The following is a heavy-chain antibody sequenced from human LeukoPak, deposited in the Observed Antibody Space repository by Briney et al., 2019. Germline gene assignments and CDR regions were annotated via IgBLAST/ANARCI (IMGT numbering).Heavy chain of an antibody. CDR3: AKGIVGATGGAYFDY. CDR2: ISWNSGSI. D-gene: IGHD1-26*01. V-gene: IGHV3-9*01. J-gene: IGHJ4*02. Sequence: GRSLRLSCAASGFTFDDYAMHWVRQAPGKGLEWVSGISWNSGSIGYVDSVKGRFTISRDNAKNSLYLQMNSLRAEDTALYYCAKGIVGATGGAYFDYWGQGTLVTVSS. CDR1: GFTFDDYA.